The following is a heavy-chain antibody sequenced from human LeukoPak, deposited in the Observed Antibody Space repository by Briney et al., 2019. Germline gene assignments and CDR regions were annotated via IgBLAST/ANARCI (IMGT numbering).Heavy chain of an antibody. CDR1: GYTFTSYA. J-gene: IGHJ4*02. CDR2: INTNTGNP. D-gene: IGHD1-1*01. V-gene: IGHV7-4-1*02. Sequence: GASVKVSCKASGYTFTSYAMNWVRQAPGQGLGWMGWINTNTGNPTYAQGFTGRFVFSLDTSVSTAYLQISSLKAEDTAVYYCARKTRYSWNDGWPVFDYWGQGTLVTVSS. CDR3: ARKTRYSWNDGWPVFDY.